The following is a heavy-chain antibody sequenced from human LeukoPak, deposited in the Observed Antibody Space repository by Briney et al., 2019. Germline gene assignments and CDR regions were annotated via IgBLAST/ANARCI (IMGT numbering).Heavy chain of an antibody. V-gene: IGHV3-66*01. CDR1: GFTVSSNY. J-gene: IGHJ4*02. CDR2: LHSGGTT. Sequence: SGGTLRLSCAASGFTVSSNYMTWVRQAPGRGLESVSFLHSGGTTYYADSVKGRFTISRDNSQNTLYLQMNSLRVDDTAVYYCAAKWLLRRYWGQGTLVTVSS. D-gene: IGHD3-22*01. CDR3: AAKWLLRRY.